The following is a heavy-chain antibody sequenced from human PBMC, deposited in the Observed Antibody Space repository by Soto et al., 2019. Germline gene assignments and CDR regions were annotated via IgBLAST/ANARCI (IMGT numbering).Heavy chain of an antibody. J-gene: IGHJ4*02. CDR1: GGTFSSYT. CDR2: IIPILGIS. V-gene: IGHV1-69*08. CDR3: AREDIVATGVGYYFYY. Sequence: QVQLVQSGAEVKKPGSSVKVSCKASGGTFSSYTISWVRQAPGQGLEWMGRIIPILGISNYAQKFKGRGTINAEKYKSTAYMELSSMRYEDTAVYYCAREDIVATGVGYYFYYWGQGTLVTVSS. D-gene: IGHD5-12*01.